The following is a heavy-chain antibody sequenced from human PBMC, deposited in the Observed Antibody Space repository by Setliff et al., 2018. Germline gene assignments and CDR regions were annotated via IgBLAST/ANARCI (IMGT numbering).Heavy chain of an antibody. CDR2: INPGGGSA. CDR1: GYGLTRYY. V-gene: IGHV1-46*01. J-gene: IGHJ4*02. CDR3: ARGGMAAANRKGVFEY. D-gene: IGHD6-13*01. Sequence: ASVKVSCKASGYGLTRYYMHWVRQAPGQGLEWMGIINPGGGSASYAEKFQGRVTMTRDTSTSTFYMEVNILRSDDTAVYYCARGGMAAANRKGVFEYWGQGTLVTVSS.